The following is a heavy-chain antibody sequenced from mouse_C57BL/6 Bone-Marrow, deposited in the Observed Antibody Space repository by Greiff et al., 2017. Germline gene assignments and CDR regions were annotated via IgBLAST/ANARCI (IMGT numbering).Heavy chain of an antibody. Sequence: VQLQQPGAELVKPGASVKLSCKASGYTFTSYWMQWVKQRPGQGLEWIGEIDPSDSYTNYNQKFKGKATLTVDTSSSTAYMQLSSLTSEDSAVYYCARSIITTVVATRGLYWYFDVWGTGTTVTVSS. CDR2: IDPSDSYT. D-gene: IGHD1-1*01. CDR1: GYTFTSYW. V-gene: IGHV1-50*01. J-gene: IGHJ1*03. CDR3: ARSIITTVVATRGLYWYFDV.